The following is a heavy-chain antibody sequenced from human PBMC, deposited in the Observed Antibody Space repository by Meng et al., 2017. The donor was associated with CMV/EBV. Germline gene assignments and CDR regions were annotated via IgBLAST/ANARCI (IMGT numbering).Heavy chain of an antibody. Sequence: GRSLKFSCAASGSTFSSYSMNWVRQAPGKGLVWVSSISSSSSAIYYADSVKGRFTISRDNAKNPLYLQMNSLRAEDTAVYYCAREGLNQYGRSSPSDHWGQGTLVTVSS. CDR2: ISSSSSAI. CDR1: GSTFSSYS. D-gene: IGHD6-6*01. J-gene: IGHJ4*02. CDR3: AREGLNQYGRSSPSDH. V-gene: IGHV3-21*01.